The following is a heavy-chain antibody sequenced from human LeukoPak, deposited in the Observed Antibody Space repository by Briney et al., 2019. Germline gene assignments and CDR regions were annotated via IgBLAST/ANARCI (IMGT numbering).Heavy chain of an antibody. D-gene: IGHD6-13*01. CDR3: ARATQSWFYY. J-gene: IGHJ4*02. Sequence: ASVKVSCTASGYTFTRYYLHWVRQAPGQGLEWIGIINPSGGSASYAQKFQGRVTMTRDTSTSTVYLELSSLRSGDTAVYYCARATQSWFYYWGQGTLVTVSS. V-gene: IGHV1-46*01. CDR1: GYTFTRYY. CDR2: INPSGGSA.